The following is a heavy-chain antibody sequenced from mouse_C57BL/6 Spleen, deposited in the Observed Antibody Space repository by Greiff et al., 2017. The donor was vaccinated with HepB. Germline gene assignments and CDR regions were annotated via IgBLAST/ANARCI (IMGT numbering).Heavy chain of an antibody. CDR2: ISDGGSYT. J-gene: IGHJ2*01. CDR1: GFTFSSYA. V-gene: IGHV5-4*01. Sequence: DVKLVESGGGLVKPGGSLKLSCAASGFTFSSYAMSWVRQTPEKRLEWVATISDGGSYTYYPDNVKGRFTISRDNAKNNLYLQMSHLKSEDKAMYYCARDGRGNYFDYWGQGTTLTVSS. CDR3: ARDGRGNYFDY.